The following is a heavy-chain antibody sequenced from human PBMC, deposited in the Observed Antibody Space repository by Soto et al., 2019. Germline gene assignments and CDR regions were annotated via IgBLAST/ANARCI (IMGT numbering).Heavy chain of an antibody. Sequence: GGSLRLSCTASGFTFGDYAMSWVRQAPGKGLEWVGFIRSKGYGGTTEYAASVKGRFTISRDDSKSIAYLQMNSLKTEDTAVYYCTRDQWPLYSSGLYYFDYWGQGTLVTVS. V-gene: IGHV3-49*04. CDR3: TRDQWPLYSSGLYYFDY. J-gene: IGHJ4*02. D-gene: IGHD6-19*01. CDR2: IRSKGYGGTT. CDR1: GFTFGDYA.